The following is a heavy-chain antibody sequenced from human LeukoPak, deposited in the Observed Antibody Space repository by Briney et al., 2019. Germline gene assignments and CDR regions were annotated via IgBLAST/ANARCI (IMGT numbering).Heavy chain of an antibody. V-gene: IGHV3-7*01. CDR2: IKQDGSEK. CDR1: GFTFSSYW. CDR3: ARDCIAAAGTSSFSDYYYYMDV. D-gene: IGHD6-13*01. J-gene: IGHJ6*03. Sequence: GGSLRLSCAASGFTFSSYWMSWVRQAPGKALEWVANIKQDGSEKYYVDSVKGRFTISRDNAKNSPYLQMNSLRAEDTAVYYCARDCIAAAGTSSFSDYYYYMDVWGKGTTVTVSS.